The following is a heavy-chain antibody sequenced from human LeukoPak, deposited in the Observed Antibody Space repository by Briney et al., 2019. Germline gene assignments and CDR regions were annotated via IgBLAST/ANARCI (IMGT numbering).Heavy chain of an antibody. CDR2: IYYSGST. Sequence: SETLSLTCTVSGDSISSRSYSWGWIRQPPGKGLEWIGSIYYSGSTYYNPSLKSRVTISVDTSKNQFSLRLSSVTAADTAVYSCARSLGYCAGDCPFDYWGQGTLVTVSS. J-gene: IGHJ4*02. D-gene: IGHD2-21*02. CDR1: GDSISSRSYS. V-gene: IGHV4-39*07. CDR3: ARSLGYCAGDCPFDY.